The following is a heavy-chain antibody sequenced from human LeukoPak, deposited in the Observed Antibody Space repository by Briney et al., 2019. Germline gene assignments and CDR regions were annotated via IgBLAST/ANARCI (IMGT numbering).Heavy chain of an antibody. Sequence: SETLSLTCTVSGGSISSYYWSWIRQPPGKGLEWIGYIYYSGSTNYNPSLKSRVTISVDTSKNQFSLKLSSVTAADTAVYYCARGSLLRFGENRMWYFDLWGRGTLVTVSS. D-gene: IGHD3-10*01. CDR2: IYYSGST. J-gene: IGHJ2*01. CDR3: ARGSLLRFGENRMWYFDL. V-gene: IGHV4-59*01. CDR1: GGSISSYY.